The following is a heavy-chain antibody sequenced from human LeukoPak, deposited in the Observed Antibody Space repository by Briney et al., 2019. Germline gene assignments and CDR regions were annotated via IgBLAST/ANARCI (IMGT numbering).Heavy chain of an antibody. V-gene: IGHV4-34*01. CDR1: GGSFSGYY. Sequence: SEALSLTCAVYGGSFSGYYWSWIRQPPGKGLEWIGEINHSGSTNYNPSLKSRVTISVDTSKNQFSLKLSPVTAADTAVYYCAREDIVVVPAARDAFDIWGQGTMVTVSS. CDR2: INHSGST. CDR3: AREDIVVVPAARDAFDI. D-gene: IGHD2-2*01. J-gene: IGHJ3*02.